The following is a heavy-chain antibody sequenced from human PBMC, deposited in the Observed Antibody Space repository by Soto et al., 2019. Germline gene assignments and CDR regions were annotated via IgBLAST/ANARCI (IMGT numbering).Heavy chain of an antibody. Sequence: GASVKVSCKASGGTFSSYAISWVRQAPGQGLEWMGGIIPIFGTANYAQKFQGRVTITADESTSTAYMELSSLRSEDTAVYYCARDSYDSSGYYYVFDYWGQGTLVTVSS. CDR1: GGTFSSYA. J-gene: IGHJ4*02. CDR3: ARDSYDSSGYYYVFDY. V-gene: IGHV1-69*13. D-gene: IGHD3-22*01. CDR2: IIPIFGTA.